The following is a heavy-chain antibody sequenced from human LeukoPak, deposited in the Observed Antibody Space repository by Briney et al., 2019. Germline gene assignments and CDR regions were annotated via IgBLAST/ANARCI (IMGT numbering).Heavy chain of an antibody. J-gene: IGHJ4*02. V-gene: IGHV3-7*01. CDR2: IKQDGSEK. CDR1: GFTFSSYW. Sequence: GGSLRLSCAASGFTFSSYWMSWVRQAPGKGLEWVANIKQDGSEKYYVDSVKGRFTISRDNAKNSLYLQMNSMRAEDTAVYYCARETHSYYDFWSGYSKGGNFDYWGQGTLVTVSS. D-gene: IGHD3-3*01. CDR3: ARETHSYYDFWSGYSKGGNFDY.